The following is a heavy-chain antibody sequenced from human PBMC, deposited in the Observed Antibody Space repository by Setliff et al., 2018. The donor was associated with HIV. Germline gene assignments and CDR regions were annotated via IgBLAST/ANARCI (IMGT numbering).Heavy chain of an antibody. CDR1: GFTFGNYA. Sequence: GVLRLSCTASGFTFGNYAMSWFRQAPGKGLEWVGFIRSRAYGRTTEYAASVKGRFTISRDDSKSIAYLQMNSLKTEDTGMYYCSRGLFYDPLTGGYHFDFDFWGQGTLVTVSS. J-gene: IGHJ4*02. D-gene: IGHD3-9*01. CDR3: SRGLFYDPLTGGYHFDFDF. V-gene: IGHV3-49*03. CDR2: IRSRAYGRTT.